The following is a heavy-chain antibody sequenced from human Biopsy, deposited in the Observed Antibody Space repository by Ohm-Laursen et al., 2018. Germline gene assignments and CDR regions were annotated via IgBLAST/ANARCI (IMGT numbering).Heavy chain of an antibody. CDR1: RDSVSNYY. CDR2: IYYTGST. Sequence: SETLSFTCTVSRDSVSNYYWTWIRPSPGKGLDWIGYIYYTGSTNYNPSVKSRVTITVDTSKNQFSLKLNSVTAADTAVYFCARDSRGGHLNTTLITGKNLDSWGQGILVTVSS. V-gene: IGHV4-59*02. J-gene: IGHJ4*02. CDR3: ARDSRGGHLNTTLITGKNLDS. D-gene: IGHD3-16*01.